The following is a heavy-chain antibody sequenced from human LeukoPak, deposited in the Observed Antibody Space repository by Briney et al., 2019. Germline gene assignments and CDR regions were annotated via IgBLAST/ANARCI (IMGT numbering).Heavy chain of an antibody. CDR1: GGSFSGYY. J-gene: IGHJ4*02. D-gene: IGHD2-15*01. Sequence: PSETLSLTCAVYGGSFSGYYWSWIRQPPGKGLEWIAEINHSGSTNYNPSLKSRVTISVDTSKNQFSLKLSSVTAADTAVYYCARVGAPGPLCSGGSCDYFDYWGQGTLVTVSS. V-gene: IGHV4-34*01. CDR3: ARVGAPGPLCSGGSCDYFDY. CDR2: INHSGST.